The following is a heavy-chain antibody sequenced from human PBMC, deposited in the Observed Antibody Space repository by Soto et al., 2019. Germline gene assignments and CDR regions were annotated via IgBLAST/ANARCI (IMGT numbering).Heavy chain of an antibody. CDR3: ARAYKQYSSSWYYYGMDV. Sequence: PGGSLRLSCAASGFTFSSYDMHWVRQATGKGLEWVSAIGTAGDTYYPGSVKGRFTISRENAKNSLYLQMNSLRAEDTAVYYCARAYKQYSSSWYYYGMDVWGQGTTVNVSS. J-gene: IGHJ6*02. D-gene: IGHD6-13*01. CDR2: IGTAGDT. V-gene: IGHV3-13*01. CDR1: GFTFSSYD.